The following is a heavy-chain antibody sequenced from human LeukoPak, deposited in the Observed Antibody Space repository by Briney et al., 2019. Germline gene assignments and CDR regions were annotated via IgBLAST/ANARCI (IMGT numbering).Heavy chain of an antibody. J-gene: IGHJ4*02. CDR2: ISSYSGNT. V-gene: IGHV1-18*04. CDR3: ARGYANDY. D-gene: IGHD5-12*01. CDR1: GYTFTSYG. Sequence: ASVKVSCKACGYTFTSYGISWVRQAPGQGLEWMGCISSYSGNTNYAQKLQGRVTITTDTSTSTAYMELRSLRSDDTAVYYCARGYANDYWGQGTLVTVS.